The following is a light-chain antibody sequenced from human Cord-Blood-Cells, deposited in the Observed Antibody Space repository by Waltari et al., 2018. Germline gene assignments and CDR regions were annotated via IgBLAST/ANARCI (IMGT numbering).Light chain of an antibody. Sequence: QSALTQPASVSGSPGQSINISCTGTSSDVGSYNLVSWYQQHPGKAPKLMIYEGSKRPSGVSNRFSGSKSGKTASLTISGLQAEDEADYYCCSYAGSSTVVFGGGTKLTVL. CDR2: EGS. CDR1: SSDVGSYNL. J-gene: IGLJ2*01. CDR3: CSYAGSSTVV. V-gene: IGLV2-23*01.